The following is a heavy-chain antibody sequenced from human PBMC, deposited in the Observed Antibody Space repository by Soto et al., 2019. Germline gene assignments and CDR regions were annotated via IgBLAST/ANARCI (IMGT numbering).Heavy chain of an antibody. CDR1: GFSFSAYA. Sequence: QVQLVESGGGVVQPGRSLRLSCAASGFSFSAYAIHWVRQAPGKGLEWVALISYDETTTYYADSVKGRFTISRDNSKNTLYLQMNSLRSEDTAVYYCVRDRQNLVVNEYFQYWGQGTLVIVSS. D-gene: IGHD2-8*02. CDR2: ISYDETTT. CDR3: VRDRQNLVVNEYFQY. J-gene: IGHJ1*01. V-gene: IGHV3-30-3*01.